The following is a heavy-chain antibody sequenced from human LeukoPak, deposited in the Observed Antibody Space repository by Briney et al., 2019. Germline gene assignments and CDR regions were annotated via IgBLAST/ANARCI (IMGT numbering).Heavy chain of an antibody. Sequence: TSSETLSLTCTVSGGSISSSSYYWGWIRQPPGKGLEWIGSIYYSGSTYYNPSLKSRVTISVDTSKNQFSLKLSSVTAADTAVYYCARETRIAARRGSDYWGQGTLVTVSS. CDR3: ARETRIAARRGSDY. V-gene: IGHV4-39*07. J-gene: IGHJ4*02. D-gene: IGHD6-6*01. CDR1: GGSISSSSYY. CDR2: IYYSGST.